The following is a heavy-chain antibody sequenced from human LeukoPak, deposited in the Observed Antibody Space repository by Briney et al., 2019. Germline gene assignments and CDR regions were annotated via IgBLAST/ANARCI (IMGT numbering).Heavy chain of an antibody. J-gene: IGHJ4*02. V-gene: IGHV5-51*01. CDR3: ASQMVKGYCASSTCVLPYTNDAFGY. D-gene: IGHD2-2*01. CDR1: GYSFSSRW. Sequence: GESLKISCKGSGYSFSSRWIGWVRQMPGKGLEWMGIIYPGESDTRYSPSFQGQVTISADKSNSTAYLQWSSLQASDTAMYYCASQMVKGYCASSTCVLPYTNDAFGYWGQGTLVTVSS. CDR2: IYPGESDT.